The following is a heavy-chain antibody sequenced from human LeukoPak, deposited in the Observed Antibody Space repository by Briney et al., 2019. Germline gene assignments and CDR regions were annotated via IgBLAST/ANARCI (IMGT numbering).Heavy chain of an antibody. Sequence: GGSLRLSCAASGFTFSNYPMHWVRQAPGKGLEWVAVISYDGNEKHYADPVKGRFTISRDNSKNTLYLQMNSLRAGDTAVYSCVREGSSGFYPYWGQGILVTVSS. CDR2: ISYDGNEK. D-gene: IGHD3-22*01. V-gene: IGHV3-30-3*01. CDR1: GFTFSNYP. CDR3: VREGSSGFYPY. J-gene: IGHJ4*02.